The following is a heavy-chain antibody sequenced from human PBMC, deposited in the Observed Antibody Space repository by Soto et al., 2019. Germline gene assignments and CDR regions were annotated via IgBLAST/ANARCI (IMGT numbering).Heavy chain of an antibody. D-gene: IGHD3-10*01. CDR1: GGTFSSYT. V-gene: IGHV1-69*04. J-gene: IGHJ4*02. CDR3: ARDRYGSGSYYSYFDY. CDR2: IIPILGIA. Sequence: ASVKVSCKASGGTFSSYTISWVRQAPGQGLEWMGRIIPILGIANYAQKFQGRVTLTADKSTITAYMELSSLRSEDTAMYYCARDRYGSGSYYSYFDYWGQGTLVTVSS.